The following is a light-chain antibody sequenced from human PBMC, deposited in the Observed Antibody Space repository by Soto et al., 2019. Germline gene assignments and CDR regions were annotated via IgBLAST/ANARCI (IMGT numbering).Light chain of an antibody. Sequence: QAVLTQPPSASGTPGQRVTISCSGSRSNIGSKTLNWYQQVPGSAPKLLIYPTNQRPSGVPDRFSASKSGTSASLAISGLQSEDEADYYCAAWNDSLNGVVFGGGTKLTVL. CDR1: RSNIGSKT. V-gene: IGLV1-44*01. J-gene: IGLJ2*01. CDR2: PTN. CDR3: AAWNDSLNGVV.